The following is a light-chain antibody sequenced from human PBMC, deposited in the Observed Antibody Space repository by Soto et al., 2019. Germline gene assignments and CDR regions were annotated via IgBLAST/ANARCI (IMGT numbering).Light chain of an antibody. CDR2: AAS. Sequence: DIQLTQSPSFLSVSVGDRVTITCRASQGINSYLAWYQQKPGKAPKLLIYAASTLQAGVTSRFSGDGSGTEFTLTIRSLQPEDFATYFCQQLHTYPLTFGGGTKVETK. V-gene: IGKV1-9*01. CDR3: QQLHTYPLT. CDR1: QGINSY. J-gene: IGKJ4*01.